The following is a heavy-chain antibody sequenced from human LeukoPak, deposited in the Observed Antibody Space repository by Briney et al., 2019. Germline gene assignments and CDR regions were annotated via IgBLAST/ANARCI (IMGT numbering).Heavy chain of an antibody. J-gene: IGHJ4*02. CDR2: ISAYNGNT. CDR3: ARYYYDSSGYYGIFDY. V-gene: IGHV1-18*01. D-gene: IGHD3-22*01. Sequence: ASVTVSCKASGYTFTSYGISWVRQAPGQGLEWMGWISAYNGNTNYAQRLQGRVTMTTDTSTSTAYMELRSLRSDDTAVYYCARYYYDSSGYYGIFDYWGQGTLVTVSS. CDR1: GYTFTSYG.